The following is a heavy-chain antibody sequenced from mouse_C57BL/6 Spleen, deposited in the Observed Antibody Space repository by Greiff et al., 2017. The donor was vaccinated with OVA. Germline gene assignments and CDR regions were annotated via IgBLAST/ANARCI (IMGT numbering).Heavy chain of an antibody. CDR3: AREAYYSNYGSFAY. J-gene: IGHJ3*01. CDR2: ISRGSSTL. D-gene: IGHD2-5*01. V-gene: IGHV5-17*01. CDR1: GFTFSDYG. Sequence: EVKLMESGGGLVKPGGSLKLSCAASGFTFSDYGMHWVRQAPEKGLEWVAYISRGSSTLYYADTVKGRFTISRDNAKNTLFLQMTSLRSEDTAMYYCAREAYYSNYGSFAYWGKGTLVTVSA.